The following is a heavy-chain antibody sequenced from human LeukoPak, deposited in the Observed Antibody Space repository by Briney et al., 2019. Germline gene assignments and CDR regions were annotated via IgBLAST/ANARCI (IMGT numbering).Heavy chain of an antibody. Sequence: ASVKISCKASGYTFTNYDINWVRQAPGQGLEWMGIINPSGGSTSYAQKFQGRVTMTRDTSTSTVYMELSSLRSEDTAVYYCARGEGALYYYDSSGHPGLDYWGQGTLVTVSS. CDR1: GYTFTNYD. CDR2: INPSGGST. V-gene: IGHV1-46*01. J-gene: IGHJ4*02. D-gene: IGHD3-22*01. CDR3: ARGEGALYYYDSSGHPGLDY.